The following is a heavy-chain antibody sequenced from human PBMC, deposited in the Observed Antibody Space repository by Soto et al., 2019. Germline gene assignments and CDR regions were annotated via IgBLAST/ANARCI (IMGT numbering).Heavy chain of an antibody. V-gene: IGHV2-70*01. CDR3: ARTLWSGYYTYDYYGMDV. Sequence: ESGPTLVNPTQTLTLTCNFSGFSLSTSGMCVSWIRQPPGKALEWLALIDWDDDKYYSTSLKTRLTISKDTSKNQVVLTMTNMDPVDTATYYCARTLWSGYYTYDYYGMDVWGQGTTVPVSS. CDR1: GFSLSTSGMC. D-gene: IGHD3-3*01. J-gene: IGHJ6*02. CDR2: IDWDDDK.